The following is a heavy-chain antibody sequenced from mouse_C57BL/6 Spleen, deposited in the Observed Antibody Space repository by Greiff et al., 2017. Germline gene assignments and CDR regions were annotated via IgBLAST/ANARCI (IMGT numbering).Heavy chain of an antibody. J-gene: IGHJ3*01. CDR1: GYSFTGYY. V-gene: IGHV1-42*01. CDR3: ARGDLRAWFAY. CDR2: INPSTGGT. Sequence: VQLQQSGPELVKPGASVKISCKASGYSFTGYYMNWVKQSPEKSLEWIGEINPSTGGTTYNQKFKAKATLTVDKSSSTAYMQLKSLTSEDSAVXYCARGDLRAWFAYWGQGTLVTVSA.